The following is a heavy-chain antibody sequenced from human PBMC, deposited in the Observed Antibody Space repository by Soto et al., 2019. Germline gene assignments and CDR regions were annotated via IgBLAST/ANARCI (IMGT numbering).Heavy chain of an antibody. Sequence: SETLSLTCAVCCGSFSGYYWSWIRQPPGKGLEWIGEINHSGSTNYNPSLKSRVTISVDTSKNQFSLKLSSVTAADTAVYYCARGPRGTYYDFWSGYGGLGYYGMDVWGQGTTVTVSS. V-gene: IGHV4-34*01. CDR2: INHSGST. D-gene: IGHD3-3*01. CDR1: CGSFSGYY. CDR3: ARGPRGTYYDFWSGYGGLGYYGMDV. J-gene: IGHJ6*02.